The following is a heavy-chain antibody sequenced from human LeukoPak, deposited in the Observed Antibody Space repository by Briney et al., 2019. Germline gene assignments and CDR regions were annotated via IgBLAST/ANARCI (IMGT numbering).Heavy chain of an antibody. J-gene: IGHJ4*02. D-gene: IGHD2-15*01. CDR1: GFTFSSSA. CDR2: IGGGSDGGT. Sequence: GGSLRLSCAASGFTFSSSAMTWVRQAPGKGLDWVSSIGGGSDGGTYYADSVKGRFTISRDNSKNTLYLQMNSLRAEDTALYFCAKGGIGEGGLDYWGQGTLVTVSS. CDR3: AKGGIGEGGLDY. V-gene: IGHV3-23*01.